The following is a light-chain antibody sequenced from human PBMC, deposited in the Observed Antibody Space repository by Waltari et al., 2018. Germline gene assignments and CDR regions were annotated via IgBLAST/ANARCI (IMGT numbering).Light chain of an antibody. CDR3: QERSNWPGGS. CDR1: EGVSTY. CDR2: DAS. J-gene: IGKJ4*01. Sequence: EIVLTQSPGTLSLSPGESATLSCRASEGVSTYLAWYQQKPGQAPRLLIYDASNRAAGIPARFVASGSETVFTLTISRLEPEDFAVYYCQERSNWPGGSFGGGTKVEIK. V-gene: IGKV3-11*01.